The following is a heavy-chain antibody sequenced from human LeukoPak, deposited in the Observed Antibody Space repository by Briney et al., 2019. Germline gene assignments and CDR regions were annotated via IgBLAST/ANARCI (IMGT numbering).Heavy chain of an antibody. CDR1: GYNFTNYW. Sequence: GESLKISCKGSGYNFTNYWIGWVRQMPGKGLEWMGIIYPGDSDTRYSPSFQGQVTISADKSIRTAYLQWSSLKASDTAMYYCARQDCSGGSCYTGHGWFDPWGQGTLVTVSS. D-gene: IGHD2-15*01. V-gene: IGHV5-51*01. J-gene: IGHJ5*02. CDR3: ARQDCSGGSCYTGHGWFDP. CDR2: IYPGDSDT.